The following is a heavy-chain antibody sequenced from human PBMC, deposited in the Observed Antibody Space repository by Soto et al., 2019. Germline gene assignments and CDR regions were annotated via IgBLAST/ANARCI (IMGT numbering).Heavy chain of an antibody. V-gene: IGHV1-3*01. CDR3: ARTFGYGDYVYYYYYYRGG. Sequence: VASVKVSWKASGYTFTSYAMHWVRQAPGQRLEWMGWINAGNGNTKYSQKFQGRVTITRDTSASTAYMELSSLRSEDTAVYYCARTFGYGDYVYYYYYYRGGRGKGATVTVSS. D-gene: IGHD4-17*01. CDR2: INAGNGNT. CDR1: GYTFTSYA. J-gene: IGHJ6*03.